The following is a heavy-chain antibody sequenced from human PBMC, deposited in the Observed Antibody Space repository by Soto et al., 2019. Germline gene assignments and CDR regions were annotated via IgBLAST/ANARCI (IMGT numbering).Heavy chain of an antibody. J-gene: IGHJ5*02. CDR1: GFTFSSYW. CDR2: INSDGSSI. V-gene: IGHV3-74*01. CDR3: ARGGDYDVLTGYYPPYNWFDP. D-gene: IGHD3-9*01. Sequence: GGSLRLSCAASGFTFSSYWMHWVRQAPGKGLVWVSRINSDGSSISYADSVKGRFTISRDNAKNTLYLQMNSLRAEDTAVYYCARGGDYDVLTGYYPPYNWFDPWGQGTLVTVSS.